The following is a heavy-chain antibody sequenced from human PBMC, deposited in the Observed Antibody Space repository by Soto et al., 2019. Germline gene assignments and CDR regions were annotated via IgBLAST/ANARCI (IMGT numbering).Heavy chain of an antibody. D-gene: IGHD2-15*01. CDR1: GGSISSSYW. J-gene: IGHJ6*02. CDR3: ARRIVILAADYGMDV. CDR2: IYHSGST. Sequence: LSLTCAVSGGSISSSYWWSWVRQPPGKGLEWIGEIYHSGSTNYNTSLKSRVTISVDKSKNQFSLKVTSVTAADTAVYYCARRIVILAADYGMDVWGQGTTVTVSS. V-gene: IGHV4-4*02.